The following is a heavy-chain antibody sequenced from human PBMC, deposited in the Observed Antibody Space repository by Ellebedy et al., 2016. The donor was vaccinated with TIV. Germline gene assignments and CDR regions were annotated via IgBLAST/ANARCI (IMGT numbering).Heavy chain of an antibody. J-gene: IGHJ4*02. V-gene: IGHV1-18*01. CDR3: AMLDIVVVPAAHDY. Sequence: ASVKVSCXASGYTFTSYGISWVRQAPGQGLEWMGWISAYNGNTNYAQKLQGRVTMTTDTSTSTAYMELSSLRSEDSAVYYCAMLDIVVVPAAHDYWGQGTLVTVSS. D-gene: IGHD2-2*03. CDR2: ISAYNGNT. CDR1: GYTFTSYG.